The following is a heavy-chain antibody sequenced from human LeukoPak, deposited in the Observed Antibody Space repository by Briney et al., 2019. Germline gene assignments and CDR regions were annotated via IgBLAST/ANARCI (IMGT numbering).Heavy chain of an antibody. J-gene: IGHJ4*02. Sequence: TXSXTXXVXGGSIXXYYWSWIRQPPGKGLEWIGYIYYSGSTNYNPSLKSRVTISVDTSKNQFSLKLSSVTAADTAVYYCARGYSGYDTDYWGQGTLVTVSS. CDR3: ARGYSGYDTDY. CDR1: GGSIXXYY. V-gene: IGHV4-59*01. CDR2: IYYSGST. D-gene: IGHD5-12*01.